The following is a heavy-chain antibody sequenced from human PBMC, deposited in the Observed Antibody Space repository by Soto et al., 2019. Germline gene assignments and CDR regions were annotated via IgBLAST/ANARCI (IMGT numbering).Heavy chain of an antibody. CDR2: MSSTTSAI. D-gene: IGHD3-3*01. CDR1: GFTFISSA. V-gene: IGHV3-48*04. CDR3: ARATDFWSHMDV. Sequence: GSLRISCAASGFTFISSAMHWVRQAPGKGLEWISYMSSTTSAIYYAESVKGRFTIPRDNAKNSLYLQMNSLRAEDTAVYYCARATDFWSHMDVWGQGTTVTVSS. J-gene: IGHJ6*02.